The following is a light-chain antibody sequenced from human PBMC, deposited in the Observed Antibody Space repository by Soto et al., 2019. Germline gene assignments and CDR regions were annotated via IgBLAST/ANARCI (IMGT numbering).Light chain of an antibody. CDR3: QSYDSSLSGYV. CDR2: GNS. Sequence: QSVLTQPPSVSEAPGQRVTISCTGSRSNIGAGYDVHWYQQLPGTAPKLLIYGNSNRPSGVPDRFSGSKSATSASLAITGLQAEDEADYYCQSYDSSLSGYVFGTGTKVTVL. J-gene: IGLJ1*01. CDR1: RSNIGAGYD. V-gene: IGLV1-40*01.